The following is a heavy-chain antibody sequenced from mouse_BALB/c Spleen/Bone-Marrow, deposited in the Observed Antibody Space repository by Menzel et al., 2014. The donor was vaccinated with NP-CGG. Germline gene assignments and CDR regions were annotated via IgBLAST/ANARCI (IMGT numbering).Heavy chain of an antibody. J-gene: IGHJ4*01. CDR2: IDPRSGGT. CDR3: ARGGITTVVPYSMDY. Sequence: SGAELVRPGTSVKVSCKASGYAFTNYLIGWVKQRPGQGLEWIGVIDPRSGGTDYNEKFKGKAPLTADKSSSTAYMQLNSLTSGDSAVYFCARGGITTVVPYSMDYWGQGTSVTVSS. V-gene: IGHV1-54*03. CDR1: GYAFTNYL. D-gene: IGHD1-1*01.